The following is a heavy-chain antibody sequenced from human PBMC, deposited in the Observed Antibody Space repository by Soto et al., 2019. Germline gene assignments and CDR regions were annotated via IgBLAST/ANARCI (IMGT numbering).Heavy chain of an antibody. J-gene: IGHJ6*02. D-gene: IGHD3-9*01. CDR2: RNPNSGNT. V-gene: IGHV1-8*01. Sequence: ASVKVSCNASGYTFTSYDINWVRQATGQGREWMGWRNPNSGNTGYTQKFQGSVTMTRNTSISTAYMELSSLRSEDTAVYYCARERTTISMDVWGQGTMVTVSS. CDR3: ARERTTISMDV. CDR1: GYTFTSYD.